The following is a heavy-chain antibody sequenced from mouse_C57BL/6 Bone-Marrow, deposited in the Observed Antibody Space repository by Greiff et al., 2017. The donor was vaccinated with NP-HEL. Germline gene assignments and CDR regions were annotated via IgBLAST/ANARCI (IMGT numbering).Heavy chain of an antibody. J-gene: IGHJ3*01. D-gene: IGHD2-2*01. CDR2: ISDGGSYT. CDR3: ARDLNDGYDVFAD. V-gene: IGHV5-4*01. Sequence: EVNLVESGGGLVKPGGSLKLSCAASGFTFSSYAMSWVRQTPEKRLEWVATISDGGSYTYYPDNVKGRFTISRDNAKNNLYLQMSQLKSEDTAMYYCARDLNDGYDVFADWGQGTLVTFSA. CDR1: GFTFSSYA.